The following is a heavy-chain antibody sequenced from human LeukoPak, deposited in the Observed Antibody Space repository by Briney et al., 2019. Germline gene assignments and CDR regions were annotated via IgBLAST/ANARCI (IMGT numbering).Heavy chain of an antibody. CDR1: GDSISSYY. V-gene: IGHV4-59*01. CDR3: ARDQYRSGWYWFDP. D-gene: IGHD6-19*01. Sequence: SETLSLTCTVSGDSISSYYWSWIRQPPGKGLEWIGYIYNSGSTNYNPSLKSRVTISVDTSKNQFSLKLSSVTAADTAVYYCARDQYRSGWYWFDPWGQGTLVTVSS. CDR2: IYNSGST. J-gene: IGHJ5*02.